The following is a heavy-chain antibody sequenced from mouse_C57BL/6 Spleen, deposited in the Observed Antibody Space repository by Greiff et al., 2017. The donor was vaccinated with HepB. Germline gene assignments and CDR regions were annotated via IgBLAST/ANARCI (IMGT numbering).Heavy chain of an antibody. D-gene: IGHD1-1*01. J-gene: IGHJ4*01. V-gene: IGHV4-1*01. CDR1: GIDFSRYW. CDR3: ARPDYYGSSSYAMDY. Sequence: EVKLQESGGGLVQPGGSLKLSCAASGIDFSRYWMSWVRRAPGKGLEWIGEINPDSSTINYAPSLKDKFIISRDNAKNTLYLQMSKVRSEDTALYYWARPDYYGSSSYAMDYWGQGTSVTVSS. CDR2: INPDSSTI.